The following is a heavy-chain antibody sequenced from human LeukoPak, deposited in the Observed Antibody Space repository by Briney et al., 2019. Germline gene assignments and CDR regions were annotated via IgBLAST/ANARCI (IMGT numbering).Heavy chain of an antibody. Sequence: GESLKISCKDSGYSFINYWIGWVRQMPGKGLEWMGIIHSADSNTKYSPSFQGQVTISADKSISTAYLQWSGLKASDTAMYYCAGARHGDYRWDYWGQGTLVTVSS. J-gene: IGHJ4*02. CDR1: GYSFINYW. V-gene: IGHV5-51*01. D-gene: IGHD4-17*01. CDR2: IHSADSNT. CDR3: AGARHGDYRWDY.